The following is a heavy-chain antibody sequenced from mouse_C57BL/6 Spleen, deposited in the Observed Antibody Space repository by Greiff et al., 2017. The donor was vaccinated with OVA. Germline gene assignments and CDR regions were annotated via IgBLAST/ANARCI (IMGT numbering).Heavy chain of an antibody. D-gene: IGHD1-1*01. V-gene: IGHV1-61*01. Sequence: QVQLQQPGAELVRPGSSVKLSCKASGYTFTSYWMDWVKQRPGQGLEWIGNIYPSDSETHYNQKFKDKATLTVDKSSSTAYMQLSSLTSEDSAVYYCARCPHYYGSSYDAMDDWGQGTSVTVSS. J-gene: IGHJ4*01. CDR1: GYTFTSYW. CDR2: IYPSDSET. CDR3: ARCPHYYGSSYDAMDD.